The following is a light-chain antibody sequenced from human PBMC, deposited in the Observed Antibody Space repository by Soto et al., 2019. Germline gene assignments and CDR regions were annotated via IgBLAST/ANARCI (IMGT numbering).Light chain of an antibody. V-gene: IGKV3-20*01. CDR3: QQYDHFPLT. Sequence: DIVLTQSPGTLSLSPGERATLSCRASQSVGSNYLAWYQQKPGQAPRLLIYSASSRATDIPDRFSGSGSGTDFTLTITRLEPEDFAVCFCQQYDHFPLTFGGGSKVEI. J-gene: IGKJ4*01. CDR2: SAS. CDR1: QSVGSNY.